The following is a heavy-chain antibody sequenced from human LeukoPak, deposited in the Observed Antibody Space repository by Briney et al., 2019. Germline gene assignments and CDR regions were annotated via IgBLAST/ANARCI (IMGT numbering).Heavy chain of an antibody. D-gene: IGHD3-10*01. CDR3: ARDQGSLVWFGEPLDY. Sequence: GGSLRLSCAASGFTFSSYAMHWVRQAPGKGLEYVSAISSNGGSTYYANSVKGRFTISRDNSKNTLYLQMGSLRAEDMAVYYCARDQGSLVWFGEPLDYWGQGTLVTVSS. J-gene: IGHJ4*02. CDR1: GFTFSSYA. V-gene: IGHV3-64*01. CDR2: ISSNGGST.